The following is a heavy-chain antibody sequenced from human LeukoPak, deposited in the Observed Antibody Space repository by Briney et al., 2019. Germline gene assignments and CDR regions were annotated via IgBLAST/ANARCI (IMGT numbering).Heavy chain of an antibody. CDR1: GFTFSGYE. Sequence: GGSLRLSCAASGFTFSGYEMNWVRQAPGKGLEWVSSISGSGARIFYADSVKGRFTLSRDNAKNSLYLQMNSLRADDTAVYYCARNTPPVTSNGMDVWGQGTTVIVSS. CDR2: ISGSGARI. J-gene: IGHJ6*02. D-gene: IGHD3-16*02. V-gene: IGHV3-48*03. CDR3: ARNTPPVTSNGMDV.